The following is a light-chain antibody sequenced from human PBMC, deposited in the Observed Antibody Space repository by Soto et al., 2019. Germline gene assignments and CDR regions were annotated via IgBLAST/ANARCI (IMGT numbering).Light chain of an antibody. J-gene: IGKJ1*01. V-gene: IGKV3-20*01. CDR2: GAS. Sequence: EVVLTQFPGTLSLSPGERATLSCRASQTITGTYLAWYQQKPGQAPRLLIHGASTRATGIPDRFSGGGTGTDFNLNISRVEPEDFAMYYCQQYGRSKRWTFGQGTKVEV. CDR3: QQYGRSKRWT. CDR1: QTITGTY.